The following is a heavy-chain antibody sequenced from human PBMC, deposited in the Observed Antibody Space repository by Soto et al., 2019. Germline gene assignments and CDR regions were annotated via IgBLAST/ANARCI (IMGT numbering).Heavy chain of an antibody. CDR3: ARGDGYNANNFDY. V-gene: IGHV6-1*01. Sequence: WTWIRQSRSRGLEWLGRTYYRSTWYNDYAVSVKSRITISPDTSKNQFSLQMNSLTPEDTAVYFCARGDGYNANNFDYWGQGTLVTVSS. J-gene: IGHJ4*02. D-gene: IGHD5-12*01. CDR2: TYYRSTWYN.